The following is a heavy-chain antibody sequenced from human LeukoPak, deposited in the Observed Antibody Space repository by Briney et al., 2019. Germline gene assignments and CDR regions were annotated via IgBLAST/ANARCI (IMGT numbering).Heavy chain of an antibody. J-gene: IGHJ6*03. CDR2: INHSGST. Sequence: PSETLSLTCAVYGGSFSGYYWSWIRQPPGKGLEWIGEINHSGSTNYNPSLKSRVTISVDTSKNQFSLKLSSVTAADTAVYYCARESYSSSPRYYYYYMDVWGKGTTVTVSS. CDR1: GGSFSGYY. V-gene: IGHV4-34*01. D-gene: IGHD6-6*01. CDR3: ARESYSSSPRYYYYYMDV.